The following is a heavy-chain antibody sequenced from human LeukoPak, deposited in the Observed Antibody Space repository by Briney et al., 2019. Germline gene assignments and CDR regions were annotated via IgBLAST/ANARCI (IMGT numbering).Heavy chain of an antibody. CDR1: GFTLSSHA. CDR3: VKRVSSGHYYDY. CDR2: ISSNGGTT. Sequence: GGSLRLSCSASGFTLSSHAMHWVRQAPGKGLEYVSAISSNGGTTYYADSVKGRFTISRDDSKSTLYLQMSSLRDEDTAMYYCVKRVSSGHYYDYWGQGTLVTVSS. V-gene: IGHV3-64D*09. D-gene: IGHD3-22*01. J-gene: IGHJ4*02.